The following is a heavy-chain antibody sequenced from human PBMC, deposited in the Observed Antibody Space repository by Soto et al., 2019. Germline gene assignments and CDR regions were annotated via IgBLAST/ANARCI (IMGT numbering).Heavy chain of an antibody. Sequence: QVQLQESGPGLVNPSLTLSLTCAVSGGSISSSNWWRWVRQPPGKGLEWMGGIYHSGSTNYNPPLQSRVTIPVDNSQNQFYLKLRSVTAADTAVYYCERVNVVWLVQYFDYWGQGTLVTVSS. J-gene: IGHJ4*02. V-gene: IGHV4-4*02. CDR2: IYHSGST. CDR1: GGSISSSNW. CDR3: ERVNVVWLVQYFDY. D-gene: IGHD6-19*01.